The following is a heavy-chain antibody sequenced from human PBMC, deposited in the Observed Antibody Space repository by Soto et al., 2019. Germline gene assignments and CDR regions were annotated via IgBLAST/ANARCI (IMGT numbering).Heavy chain of an antibody. V-gene: IGHV3-7*01. D-gene: IGHD4-17*01. Sequence: GESLKISCAASGFTFSSYWMSWVRQAPGKGLEWVANIKQDGSEKYYVDSVKGRFTISRDNAKNSLYLQMNSLRAEDTAVYYCARVGSYGDYVPPEYFDYWGQGTLVTVSS. CDR1: GFTFSSYW. CDR3: ARVGSYGDYVPPEYFDY. J-gene: IGHJ4*02. CDR2: IKQDGSEK.